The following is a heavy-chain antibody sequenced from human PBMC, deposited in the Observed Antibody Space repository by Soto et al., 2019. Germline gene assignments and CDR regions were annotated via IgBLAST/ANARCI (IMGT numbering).Heavy chain of an antibody. CDR1: GGSVSSGSYY. J-gene: IGHJ6*02. V-gene: IGHV4-61*01. D-gene: IGHD3-10*01. Sequence: SETLSLTCTVSGGSVSSGSYYWSWIRQPPGKGLEWIGYIYYSGSSNYNPSLESRVTISEDTSKNQFSLKLSSVTAADTAVYYCARVNPRVDVSGEVDVWGQGTTVTV. CDR2: IYYSGSS. CDR3: ARVNPRVDVSGEVDV.